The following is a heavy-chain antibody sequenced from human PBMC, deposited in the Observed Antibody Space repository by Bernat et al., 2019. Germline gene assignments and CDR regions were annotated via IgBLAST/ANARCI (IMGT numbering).Heavy chain of an antibody. CDR3: TTELWFGELGLDPNDY. J-gene: IGHJ4*02. CDR1: GFTFSDHY. Sequence: EVQLVESGGGLVQPGGSLRLSCEASGFTFSDHYMDWVRQAPGKGLEWVGRARNKANSYTIAYAASVQGRFTISRDDSKNTLYLQMNSLKTEDTAVYYCTTELWFGELGLDPNDYWGQGTLVTVSS. D-gene: IGHD3-10*01. V-gene: IGHV3-72*01. CDR2: ARNKANSYTI.